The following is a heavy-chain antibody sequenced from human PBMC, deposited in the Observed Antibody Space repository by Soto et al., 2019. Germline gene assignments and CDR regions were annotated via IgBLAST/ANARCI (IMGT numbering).Heavy chain of an antibody. CDR3: ARGDATKIIVTTCGGLDV. V-gene: IGHV1-69*12. Sequence: QVQVVQSGAEVKKPGSSVKVSCKASGGSFSNYGISWVRQAPGQGLEWMGGIIPVFGTPHYAQKFQDRVTITADESTSTVYMEVSSLTSEDTAVYYCARGDATKIIVTTCGGLDVWGQGTTVTVSS. CDR1: GGSFSNYG. CDR2: IIPVFGTP. D-gene: IGHD3-22*01. J-gene: IGHJ6*02.